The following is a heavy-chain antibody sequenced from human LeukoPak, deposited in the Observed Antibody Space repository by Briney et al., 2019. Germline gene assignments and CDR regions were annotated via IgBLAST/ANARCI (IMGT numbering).Heavy chain of an antibody. Sequence: ASVKVSCKASGYTFTSYGISWVRQAPGQGLEWMGWISAYNGNTNYAQKLQGRVTMTTDTSTSTAYMELRSLRSDDTAVYYCARDGDYGDYGDRDSEDVSWFDPWGQGTLVTVSS. D-gene: IGHD4-17*01. J-gene: IGHJ5*02. CDR1: GYTFTSYG. V-gene: IGHV1-18*01. CDR2: ISAYNGNT. CDR3: ARDGDYGDYGDRDSEDVSWFDP.